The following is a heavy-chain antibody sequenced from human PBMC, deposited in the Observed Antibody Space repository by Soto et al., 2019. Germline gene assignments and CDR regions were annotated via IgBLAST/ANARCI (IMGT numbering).Heavy chain of an antibody. D-gene: IGHD4-17*01. CDR1: GYTFTSYG. V-gene: IGHV1-18*01. CDR3: ARGGTVTTRAPREEFDY. J-gene: IGHJ4*02. Sequence: ASVKVSCKASGYTFTSYGISWVRQAPGQGLEWMGWISAYNGNTNYAQKLQGRVTMTTDTSTSTAYMELRSLRSDDTAVYYCARGGTVTTRAPREEFDYWGQGTLVTVSS. CDR2: ISAYNGNT.